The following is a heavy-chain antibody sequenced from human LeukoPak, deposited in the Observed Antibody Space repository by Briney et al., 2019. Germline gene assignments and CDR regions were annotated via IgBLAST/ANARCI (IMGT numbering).Heavy chain of an antibody. J-gene: IGHJ6*03. Sequence: GGSLRLSCAASGFTFSSYGMHWVRQAPGKGLEWVSSISSSSSYIYYADSVKGRFTISRDNAKNSLYLQMNSLRAEDTAVYYCARAAAGTVYYYMDVWGKGTTVTVSS. V-gene: IGHV3-21*01. CDR2: ISSSSSYI. CDR3: ARAAAGTVYYYMDV. CDR1: GFTFSSYG. D-gene: IGHD6-13*01.